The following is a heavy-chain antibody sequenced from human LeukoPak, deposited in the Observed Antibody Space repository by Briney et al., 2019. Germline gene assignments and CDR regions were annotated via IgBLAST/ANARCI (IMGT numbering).Heavy chain of an antibody. CDR2: ISSSGSTI. D-gene: IGHD6-13*01. CDR1: GFTFSDYY. CDR3: ARDLSSWYYFDY. V-gene: IGHV3-11*04. Sequence: GGPLRLSCAASGFTFSDYYMSWIRQAPGKGLEWLSYISSSGSTIYYADSVKGRFTISRDNAKNSLYLQMNSLRAEDTAVYYCARDLSSWYYFDYWGQGTLVTVSS. J-gene: IGHJ4*02.